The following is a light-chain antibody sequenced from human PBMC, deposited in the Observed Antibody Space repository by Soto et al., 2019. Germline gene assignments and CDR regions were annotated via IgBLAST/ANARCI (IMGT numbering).Light chain of an antibody. CDR3: QQYNNWPGT. CDR1: QSVSSK. Sequence: EIVLTQSPGTLSVYPGERATLSCRASQSVSSKLAWYQQKPGQAPRLLFYGASTGATGIPARFSGSGSETESTLSISSLQSEDFAVYYCQQYNNWPGTFGQGTKVDIK. V-gene: IGKV3-15*01. J-gene: IGKJ1*01. CDR2: GAS.